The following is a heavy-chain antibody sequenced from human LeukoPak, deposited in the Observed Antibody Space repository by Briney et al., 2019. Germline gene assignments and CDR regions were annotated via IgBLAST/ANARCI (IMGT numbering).Heavy chain of an antibody. D-gene: IGHD5-24*01. CDR3: AKDQGMATIRPWIFDAFDI. Sequence: PGGSLRLSCAASGFTFSSYGMHWVRQAPGKGLEWVAFIRYDGSNKYYADSVKGRFTISRDNSKNTLYLQMNSLRAEDTAVYYCAKDQGMATIRPWIFDAFDIWGQGTMVTVSS. CDR1: GFTFSSYG. V-gene: IGHV3-30*02. J-gene: IGHJ3*02. CDR2: IRYDGSNK.